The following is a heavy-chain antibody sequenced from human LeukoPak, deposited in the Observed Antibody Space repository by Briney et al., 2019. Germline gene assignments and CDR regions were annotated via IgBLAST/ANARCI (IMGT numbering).Heavy chain of an antibody. CDR1: GGSISSGSYY. D-gene: IGHD3-22*01. CDR2: IYTSGST. Sequence: PSQTLSLTCTVSGGSISSGSYYWSWIRQPAGKGLEWIGRIYTSGSTNYHPSPKSRVTISVDTSQNQFSLKLSSVTAADPAVYYCARDRRYYDSSGFDYWGQGTLVTVSS. V-gene: IGHV4-61*02. CDR3: ARDRRYYDSSGFDY. J-gene: IGHJ4*02.